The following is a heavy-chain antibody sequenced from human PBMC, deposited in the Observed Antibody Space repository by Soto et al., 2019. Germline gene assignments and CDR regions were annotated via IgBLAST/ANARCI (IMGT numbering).Heavy chain of an antibody. CDR1: GFTLSSYG. J-gene: IGHJ4*02. CDR2: ISYDGSNK. CDR3: AKALPLGWGIDY. V-gene: IGHV3-30*18. D-gene: IGHD3-16*01. Sequence: GGSPRISCAASGFTLSSYGMPWVRQAAGKGLEWVAVISYDGSNKYYADSVKGRFTISRDNSKNTLYLQMNSLRAEDTAVYYCAKALPLGWGIDYWGQGTLVTVFS.